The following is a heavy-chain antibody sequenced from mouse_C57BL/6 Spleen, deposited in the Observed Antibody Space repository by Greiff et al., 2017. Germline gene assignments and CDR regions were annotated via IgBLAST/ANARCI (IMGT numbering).Heavy chain of an antibody. CDR2: IYPGDGDT. J-gene: IGHJ1*03. CDR1: GYAFSSSW. CDR3: AILPDWYFDV. Sequence: QVQLKESGPELVKPGASVKISCKASGYAFSSSWMNWVKQRPGKGLEWIGRIYPGDGDTNYNGKFKGKATLTADKSSSTAYMQLSSLTSEDSAVYFCAILPDWYFDVWGTGTADTDSS. V-gene: IGHV1-82*01.